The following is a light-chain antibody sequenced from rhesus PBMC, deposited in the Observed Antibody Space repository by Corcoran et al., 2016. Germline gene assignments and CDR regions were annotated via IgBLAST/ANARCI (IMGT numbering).Light chain of an antibody. CDR1: QSVSSS. CDR3: QQYSNWPRT. CDR2: GAY. J-gene: IGKJ1*01. Sequence: EIVLTQSPATLSLSPGERATLSCRASQSVSSSLAWYKPTPGQVPRLLISGAYSRATSTPDRSSCSGSETDFLLTIISLEPEDFAVYDGQQYSNWPRTFGQGTKVEIK. V-gene: IGKV3-42*03.